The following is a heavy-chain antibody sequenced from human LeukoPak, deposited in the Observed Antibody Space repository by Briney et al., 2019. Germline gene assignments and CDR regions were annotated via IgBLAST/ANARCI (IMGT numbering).Heavy chain of an antibody. Sequence: GGSLRLSCEAAGFSFRDYPMGWVRRASRKRLEWVSGISAGADVIFYADPVKGRFTISRDNSKNTLYLQMNSLRAEDSAEYYCAKSLLTTATGTGRAFDIWGQGTMVTVS. V-gene: IGHV3-23*01. CDR2: ISAGADVI. J-gene: IGHJ3*02. CDR1: GFSFRDYP. CDR3: AKSLLTTATGTGRAFDI. D-gene: IGHD1-1*01.